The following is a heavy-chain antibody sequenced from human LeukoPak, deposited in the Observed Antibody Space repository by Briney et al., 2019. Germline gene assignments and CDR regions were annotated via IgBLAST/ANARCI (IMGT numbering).Heavy chain of an antibody. J-gene: IGHJ3*02. Sequence: PGGSLRLSCAASGFTFSSYSMNWVRQAPGKGLEWVSSISSSSSTIYYADSVKGRFTISRDNAKNSLYLQMNSLRAEDTAVYYCARGLLATVTGDAFDIWGQGTMVTVSS. CDR2: ISSSSSTI. CDR1: GFTFSSYS. D-gene: IGHD4-17*01. V-gene: IGHV3-48*01. CDR3: ARGLLATVTGDAFDI.